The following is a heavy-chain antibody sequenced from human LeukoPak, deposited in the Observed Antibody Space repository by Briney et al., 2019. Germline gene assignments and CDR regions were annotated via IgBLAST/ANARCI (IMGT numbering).Heavy chain of an antibody. V-gene: IGHV3-23*01. Sequence: PGGSLRLSCAASGFTFSTYAMSWVRQAPGKGLEWVSAISGSGGSTFNADSVKGRFTISRDNSKNTLFLQMNSLRAEDTAIYYCAKDHPSGYYFDYWGQGDPVTVSS. D-gene: IGHD1-14*01. CDR1: GFTFSTYA. CDR3: AKDHPSGYYFDY. CDR2: ISGSGGST. J-gene: IGHJ4*02.